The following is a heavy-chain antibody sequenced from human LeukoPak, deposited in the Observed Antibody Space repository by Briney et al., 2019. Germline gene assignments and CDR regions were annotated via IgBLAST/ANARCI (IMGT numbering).Heavy chain of an antibody. Sequence: ASVKVSCKASGYTFTGYYMHWVRQAPGQGLEWMGIINPSGGSTSYAQKFQGRVTMTTDTSTSTAYMELRSLRSDDTAVYYCARDLGDTYGSVGDFDYWGQGTLVTVSS. J-gene: IGHJ4*02. D-gene: IGHD3-10*01. CDR2: INPSGGST. CDR1: GYTFTGYY. CDR3: ARDLGDTYGSVGDFDY. V-gene: IGHV1-46*01.